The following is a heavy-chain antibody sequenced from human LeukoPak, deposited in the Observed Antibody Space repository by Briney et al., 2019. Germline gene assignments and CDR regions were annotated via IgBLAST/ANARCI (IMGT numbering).Heavy chain of an antibody. J-gene: IGHJ6*02. V-gene: IGHV4-34*01. D-gene: IGHD5-18*01. CDR3: ARGGYSYGITYYYGMDV. CDR1: GGSFSGYY. CDR2: INHSGST. Sequence: PSETLSLTCAVYGGSFSGYYWSWIRQPPGKGLEWIGEINHSGSTNYNPSLKSRVTISVDTSKNQFSLKLSSVTAADTAVYYCARGGYSYGITYYYGMDVWGQGTTATVSS.